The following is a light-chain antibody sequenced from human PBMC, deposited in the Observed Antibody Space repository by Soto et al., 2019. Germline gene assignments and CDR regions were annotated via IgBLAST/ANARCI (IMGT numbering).Light chain of an antibody. V-gene: IGKV3-11*01. CDR1: QSINNY. Sequence: EVVLTQSPDTLSLSPGDRATLSCRASQSINNYLAWYQQKPGQAPRLLIYDGSNRATGIPARFSGSGSGTDFTLTISSLEPEDFAVYYCQQRSDWPPITSGQGTRLEIK. J-gene: IGKJ5*01. CDR3: QQRSDWPPIT. CDR2: DGS.